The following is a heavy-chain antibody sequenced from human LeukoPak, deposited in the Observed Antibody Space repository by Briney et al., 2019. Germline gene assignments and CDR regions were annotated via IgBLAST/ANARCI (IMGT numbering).Heavy chain of an antibody. CDR3: ARGSRRITMVRGAIINWFDP. V-gene: IGHV4-34*01. CDR2: INHSGST. CDR1: GRSFSGYY. J-gene: IGHJ5*02. Sequence: SETLSLTCAVYGRSFSGYYWSWIRQPPGKGLEWIGEINHSGSTNYNPSLKSRVTISVDTSKNQFSLKLSSVTAADTAVYYCARGSRRITMVRGAIINWFDPWAREPWSPSPQ. D-gene: IGHD3-10*01.